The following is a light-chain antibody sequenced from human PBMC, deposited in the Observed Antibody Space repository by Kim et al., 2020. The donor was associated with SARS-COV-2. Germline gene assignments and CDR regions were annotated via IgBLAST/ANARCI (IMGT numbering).Light chain of an antibody. Sequence: ASVGDRVTITCRASQDISNSLAWCQQKPGKAPNLLIYAAATLQSGVPSRFSGSGSGTKFTLTISSLQPEDFATYYCQQLNSFPWTFGQGTKVDIK. V-gene: IGKV1-9*01. CDR2: AAA. CDR3: QQLNSFPWT. J-gene: IGKJ1*01. CDR1: QDISNS.